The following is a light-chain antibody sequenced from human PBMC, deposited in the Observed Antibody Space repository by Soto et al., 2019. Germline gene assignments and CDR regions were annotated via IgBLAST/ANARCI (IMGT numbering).Light chain of an antibody. Sequence: IVMTQSPATLSVSPGERATLSCRASQTVGSSVAWYQQKPGQAPRLLIFGASTRATGFPARFSGSGSGTEFTLTISSLQSEDFAVYYCQQYNNWPPLTFGGGTKVDI. V-gene: IGKV3-15*01. J-gene: IGKJ4*01. CDR3: QQYNNWPPLT. CDR2: GAS. CDR1: QTVGSS.